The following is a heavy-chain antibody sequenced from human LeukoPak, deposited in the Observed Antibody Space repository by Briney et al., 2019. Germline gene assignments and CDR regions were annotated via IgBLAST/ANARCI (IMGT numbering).Heavy chain of an antibody. CDR3: ARGVVPAAIGGAEYFQH. CDR2: IYYSGST. J-gene: IGHJ1*01. CDR1: GGSISSYY. V-gene: IGHV4-59*01. D-gene: IGHD2-2*02. Sequence: SETLSLTCTVSGGSISSYYWSWIRQPPGKGLEWIGYIYYSGSTNYNPSLKSRVTISVDTSKNQFSLKLSSVTAADTAVYYCARGVVPAAIGGAEYFQHWGQGTLVTVSS.